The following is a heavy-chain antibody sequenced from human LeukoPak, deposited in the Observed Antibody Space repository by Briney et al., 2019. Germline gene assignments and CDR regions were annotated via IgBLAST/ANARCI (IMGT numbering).Heavy chain of an antibody. D-gene: IGHD3-10*01. V-gene: IGHV4-59*01. CDR1: GGSIGTFY. J-gene: IGHJ4*02. CDR3: VRDRELNY. Sequence: ASETLSLTCTVSGGSIGTFYWSWIRRPPGKGLEWIGYIYYTGSTNYNPSLKSRVTISVDTSKNQVSLRLTSVTAADTAVYYCVRDRELNYWGQGTLVTVSS. CDR2: IYYTGST.